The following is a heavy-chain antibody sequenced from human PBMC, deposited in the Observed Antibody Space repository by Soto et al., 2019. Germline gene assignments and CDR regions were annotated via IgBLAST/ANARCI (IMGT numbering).Heavy chain of an antibody. CDR1: GFSLRTSGVG. V-gene: IGHV2-5*02. Sequence: QINLTESGPPLVKPTQTLTLTCTFSGFSLRTSGVGVGWIRQPPGKALEWLALIYWDDGKRYSPSLKSRLTITKDTSKNQVVLRMTNIDPVDTATYYCAHLTTGGFYFDYWGQGTLVTVSS. CDR2: IYWDDGK. J-gene: IGHJ4*02. D-gene: IGHD4-17*01. CDR3: AHLTTGGFYFDY.